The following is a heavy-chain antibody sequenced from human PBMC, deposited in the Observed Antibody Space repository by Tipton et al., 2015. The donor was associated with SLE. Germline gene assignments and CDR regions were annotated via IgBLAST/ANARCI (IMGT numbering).Heavy chain of an antibody. J-gene: IGHJ4*02. V-gene: IGHV3-43D*04. D-gene: IGHD3-22*01. Sequence: SLRLSCAASGFTFDDYAMHWVRQAPGKGLEWVSLISWDGGSQYYADSVKGRFTISRDNSKNSLYLQMNSLRAEDTALYYCAKGYDSSGYSRFDYWGQGTLVTVSS. CDR2: ISWDGGSQ. CDR1: GFTFDDYA. CDR3: AKGYDSSGYSRFDY.